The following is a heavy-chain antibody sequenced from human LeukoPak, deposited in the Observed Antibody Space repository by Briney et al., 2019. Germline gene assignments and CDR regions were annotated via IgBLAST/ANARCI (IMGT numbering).Heavy chain of an antibody. CDR3: ARGPYDSSGYYGNYFDY. V-gene: IGHV1-46*01. Sequence: ASVKVSCKASGYTFTSYYMHWVRQAPGQGLEWMGIINPSGGSTSYAQKFQGRVTMTRDTSTSTVYMELSSLRSEDTAVYYCARGPYDSSGYYGNYFDYWGQGTLVTVSS. CDR2: INPSGGST. J-gene: IGHJ4*02. D-gene: IGHD3-22*01. CDR1: GYTFTSYY.